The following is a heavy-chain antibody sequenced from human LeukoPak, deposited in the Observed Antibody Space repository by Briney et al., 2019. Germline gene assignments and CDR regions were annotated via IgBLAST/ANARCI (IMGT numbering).Heavy chain of an antibody. V-gene: IGHV3-23*01. D-gene: IGHD2-15*01. CDR1: GFTFYTYA. CDR3: AKTPGDCTGGTCYSFDY. Sequence: GGSLRLSCAASGFTFYTYAMTWVRQAPGKGLEWVSSISGSGDNTYYADSVKGRFTVSRDNSKNTLHLQMNSLRAEDTAVYYCAKTPGDCTGGTCYSFDYWGQGSLVTVSS. J-gene: IGHJ4*02. CDR2: ISGSGDNT.